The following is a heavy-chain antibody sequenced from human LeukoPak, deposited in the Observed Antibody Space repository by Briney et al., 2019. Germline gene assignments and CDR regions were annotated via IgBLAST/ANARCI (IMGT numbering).Heavy chain of an antibody. J-gene: IGHJ3*02. D-gene: IGHD6-13*01. Sequence: GGSLRLSCAASGLTFSSYGMHWVRQAPGKGLEWVAFIRYDGSNKYYADSVKGRFTISRDNSKNTLYLQMNSLRAEDTAVYYCAKDGGLTKAAAGTLAFDIWGQGTMVTVSS. CDR1: GLTFSSYG. CDR3: AKDGGLTKAAAGTLAFDI. V-gene: IGHV3-30*02. CDR2: IRYDGSNK.